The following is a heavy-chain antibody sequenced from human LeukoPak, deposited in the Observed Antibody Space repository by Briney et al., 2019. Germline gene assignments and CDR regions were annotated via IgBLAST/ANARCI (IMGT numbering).Heavy chain of an antibody. D-gene: IGHD6-19*01. CDR3: ARDGGSGWSSAFFDF. CDR2: ISGSGGST. Sequence: PGGSLRLSCAASGFTFSSYAMSWVRQAPGKGLEWVSAISGSGGSTYYADSVKGRFTISRDNSKNTLYLQMSSLRGEDTAVYYFARDGGSGWSSAFFDFWGQGTLVTVSS. V-gene: IGHV3-23*01. CDR1: GFTFSSYA. J-gene: IGHJ4*02.